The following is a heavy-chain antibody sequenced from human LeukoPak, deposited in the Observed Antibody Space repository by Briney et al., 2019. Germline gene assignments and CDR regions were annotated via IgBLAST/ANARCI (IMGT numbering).Heavy chain of an antibody. CDR3: VQATGWPGFDY. V-gene: IGHV4-4*09. CDR2: IYNGVPT. CDR1: GAPISRFY. D-gene: IGHD6-19*01. Sequence: SETLSLTCTTSGAPISRFYWSWVRQPPGKGLEWIGNIYNGVPTFFNPSLKSRVTLSVDTSKTQFSLQLASVTAADTAVYYCVQATGWPGFDYWGQGILVTVSS. J-gene: IGHJ4*02.